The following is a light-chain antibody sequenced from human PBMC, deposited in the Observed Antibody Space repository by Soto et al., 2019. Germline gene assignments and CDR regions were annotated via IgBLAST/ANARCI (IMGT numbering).Light chain of an antibody. CDR1: PSVASN. V-gene: IGKV3-15*01. J-gene: IGKJ2*01. CDR3: QQYHNWPPQYT. CDR2: GAS. Sequence: EIVMTQSPASLSVSPGDGATLSCRASPSVASNVAWYQQKPGQGPRLLRPGASTRAVAFPDRFSGSGSGTDLTLTISSRHPEDFAVYYCQQYHNWPPQYTFGQGTKLQIK.